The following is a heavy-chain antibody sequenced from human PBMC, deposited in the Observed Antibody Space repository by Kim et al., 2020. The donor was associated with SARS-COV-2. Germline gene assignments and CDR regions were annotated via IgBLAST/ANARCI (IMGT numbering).Heavy chain of an antibody. Sequence: SETLSLTCTVSGGSISSGGYYWSWIRQPPGKGLEWIGYIYYSGSTYYNPSLKSRVTISVDTSKNQFSLKLSSVTAADTAVYYCARATTDIVATIIAFDIWGQGTMV. CDR1: GGSISSGGYY. D-gene: IGHD5-12*01. V-gene: IGHV4-31*03. CDR3: ARATTDIVATIIAFDI. CDR2: IYYSGST. J-gene: IGHJ3*02.